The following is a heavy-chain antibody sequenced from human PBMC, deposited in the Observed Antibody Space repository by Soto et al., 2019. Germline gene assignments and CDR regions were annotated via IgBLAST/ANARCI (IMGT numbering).Heavy chain of an antibody. CDR2: INPSGGST. J-gene: IGHJ4*02. D-gene: IGHD2-2*01. CDR1: GCTFTSYY. V-gene: IGHV1-46*03. CDR3: AREVGRRAVVVPAAPFDY. Sequence: QVQLVQSGAEVKKPGASVKISYKASGCTFTSYYMHWVRQAPGQGLEWMGIINPSGGSTSYAQKFQGRVTMTRDTSTSTVYMELSSLRSEDTAVYYCAREVGRRAVVVPAAPFDYWGQGTLVTVSS.